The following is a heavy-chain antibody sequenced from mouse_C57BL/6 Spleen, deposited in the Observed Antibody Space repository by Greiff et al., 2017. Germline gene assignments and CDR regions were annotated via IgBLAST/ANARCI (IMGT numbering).Heavy chain of an antibody. J-gene: IGHJ3*01. CDR1: GYAFTNYL. CDR3: ARSRSSGYPAWFAY. Sequence: QVQLKESGAELVRPGTSVKVSCKASGYAFTNYLLEWVKQRPGQCLEWIGVINPGSGGTNYHEKFTGKATLTADKSSSTDYMQLSRLTSEDSAVYFCARSRSSGYPAWFAYWGQGTLVTVAA. V-gene: IGHV1-54*01. CDR2: INPGSGGT. D-gene: IGHD3-2*02.